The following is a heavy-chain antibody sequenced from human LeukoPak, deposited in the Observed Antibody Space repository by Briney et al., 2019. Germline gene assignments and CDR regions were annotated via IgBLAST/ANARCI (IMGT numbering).Heavy chain of an antibody. CDR1: GFTFSSSW. CDR2: ISSDGTIT. CDR3: VREIGAPGSFDF. D-gene: IGHD6-13*01. V-gene: IGHV3-74*01. J-gene: IGHJ3*01. Sequence: GGSLRLSSAASGFTFSSSWMDWVRQVPGKGLAWVSRISSDGTITNYADSVKGRFTTSRDNAKSTLYLQMDSLRAEDTALFYCVREIGAPGSFDFWGPGTAGAVSS.